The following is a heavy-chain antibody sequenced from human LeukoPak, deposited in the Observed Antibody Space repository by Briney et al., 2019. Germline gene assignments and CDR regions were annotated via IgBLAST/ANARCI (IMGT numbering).Heavy chain of an antibody. Sequence: GGSLRLSCAASGFTVSSNYMTWVRQAPGKGLEWVSVIYTGGSTYYADSVKGRFTVSRHNSKNTLYLQMNSLRAEDTAVYYCARIAELVSYGMDVWGQGTTVTVSS. D-gene: IGHD3-10*01. V-gene: IGHV3-53*04. CDR3: ARIAELVSYGMDV. CDR2: IYTGGST. J-gene: IGHJ6*02. CDR1: GFTVSSNY.